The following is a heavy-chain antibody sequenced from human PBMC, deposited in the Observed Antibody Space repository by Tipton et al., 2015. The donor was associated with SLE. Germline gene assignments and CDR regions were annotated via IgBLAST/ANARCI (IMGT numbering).Heavy chain of an antibody. V-gene: IGHV3-49*04. CDR3: TRSGFFIEDDY. J-gene: IGHJ4*02. Sequence: RSLRLSCAASGFTFSSYWMSWVRQAPGKGLEWVGFIRSKAYGGTTEYAASVKGRFTISRDDSKSIAYLQMNSLKTEDTAVYYCTRSGFFIEDDYWGQGTLVTVSS. D-gene: IGHD3-16*02. CDR1: GFTFSSYW. CDR2: IRSKAYGGTT.